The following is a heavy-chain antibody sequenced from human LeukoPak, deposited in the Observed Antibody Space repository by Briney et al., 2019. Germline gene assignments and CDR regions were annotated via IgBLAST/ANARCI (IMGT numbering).Heavy chain of an antibody. CDR3: ARDRGYFRKEV. Sequence: GGSLRLSCAASGFTVNTYWMTWVRQAPGKGLEWVANIKEDGTEKYYIDSVKGRFTISRDNAKNSLYLQMNSLRDEDTAVYYCARDRGYFRKEVWGKGTTVIVSS. D-gene: IGHD2/OR15-2a*01. J-gene: IGHJ6*04. CDR2: IKEDGTEK. V-gene: IGHV3-7*01. CDR1: GFTVNTYW.